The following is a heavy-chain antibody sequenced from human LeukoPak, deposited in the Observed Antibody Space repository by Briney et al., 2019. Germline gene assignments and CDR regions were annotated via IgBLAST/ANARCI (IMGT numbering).Heavy chain of an antibody. V-gene: IGHV4-59*08. CDR2: IYYSGST. J-gene: IGHJ5*02. Sequence: PSETLSLTCTVSGGSIISCYWTWIRQPPGKGLEWIGYIYYSGSTNYNPSLKSRVTISVDTSKNQFSLKLSSVTAADTAVYYCARHAATGTTSSLRFDPWGQGTLVTVSS. D-gene: IGHD4-17*01. CDR1: GGSIISCY. CDR3: ARHAATGTTSSLRFDP.